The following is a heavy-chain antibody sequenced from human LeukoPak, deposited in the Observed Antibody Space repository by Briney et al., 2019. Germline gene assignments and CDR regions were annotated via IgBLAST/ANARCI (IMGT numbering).Heavy chain of an antibody. CDR3: ARDLGWYNWFDP. V-gene: IGHV4-59*12. CDR1: GGSISSYY. CDR2: IYYSGST. D-gene: IGHD3-3*01. J-gene: IGHJ5*02. Sequence: SETLSLTCTVSGGSISSYYWSWIRQPPGKGLEWIGYIYYSGSTNYNPSLKSRVTISVDKSKNQFSLKLSSVTAADTAVYYCARDLGWYNWFDPWGQGTLVTVSS.